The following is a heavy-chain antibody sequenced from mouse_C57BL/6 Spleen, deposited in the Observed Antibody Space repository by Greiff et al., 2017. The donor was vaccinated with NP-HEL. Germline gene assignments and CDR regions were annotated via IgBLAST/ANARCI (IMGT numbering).Heavy chain of an antibody. CDR1: GYAFSSSW. D-gene: IGHD2-5*01. J-gene: IGHJ3*01. Sequence: VKLQESGPELVKPGASVKISCKASGYAFSSSWMNWVKQRPGKGLEWIGRIYPGDGDTNYNGKFKGKATLTADKSSSTAYMQLSSLTSEDSAVYFCATSYYSNFWFAYWGQGTLVTVSA. CDR3: ATSYYSNFWFAY. V-gene: IGHV1-82*01. CDR2: IYPGDGDT.